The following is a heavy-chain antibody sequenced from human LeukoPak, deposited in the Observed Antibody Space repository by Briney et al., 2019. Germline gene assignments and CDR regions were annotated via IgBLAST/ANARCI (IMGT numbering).Heavy chain of an antibody. Sequence: SETLSLTCAVSGGSISSGGYYWSWIRQHPGKGLEWIGYIYYSGSTYYNPSLKSRVTISVDTSKNQFSLKLSSVTAADTAVYYCARATDGDYRGEYYFDYWGQGTLVTVSS. V-gene: IGHV4-31*11. CDR2: IYYSGST. J-gene: IGHJ4*02. D-gene: IGHD4-17*01. CDR3: ARATDGDYRGEYYFDY. CDR1: GGSISSGGYY.